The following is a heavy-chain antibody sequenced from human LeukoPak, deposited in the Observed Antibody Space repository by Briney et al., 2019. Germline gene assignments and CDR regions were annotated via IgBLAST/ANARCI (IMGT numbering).Heavy chain of an antibody. CDR2: IIPILGIA. CDR3: ARGYSGYGALGYYYGMDV. CDR1: GGTFSSYA. V-gene: IGHV1-69*04. Sequence: SVKVSCKASGGTFSSYAISWVRQAPGQGLEWMGRIIPILGIANYAQKFQGRVTITADKSTSTAYMELSSLRSEDTAVYYCARGYSGYGALGYYYGMDVWGQGTTVTVSS. D-gene: IGHD5-12*01. J-gene: IGHJ6*02.